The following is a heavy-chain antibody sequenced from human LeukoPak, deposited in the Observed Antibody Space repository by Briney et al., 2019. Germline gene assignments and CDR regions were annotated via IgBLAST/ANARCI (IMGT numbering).Heavy chain of an antibody. CDR1: GFTFGSYW. CDR3: ARERVTTTAFDI. V-gene: IGHV3-74*01. Sequence: GGSLRLSCAASGFTFGSYWMHWVRQAPGEGLVWVSRINSDGSSTHYADSVKGRFTISRDNAKNTLYLQMNSLRAEDTAVYYCARERVTTTAFDIWGQGTMVTVSS. J-gene: IGHJ3*02. CDR2: INSDGSST. D-gene: IGHD5-12*01.